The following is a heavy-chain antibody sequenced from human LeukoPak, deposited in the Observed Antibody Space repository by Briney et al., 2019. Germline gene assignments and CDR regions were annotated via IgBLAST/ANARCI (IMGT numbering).Heavy chain of an antibody. Sequence: GGSLRLSWAASGFTFSSYAMHWVRQAPGKGLEWVAVISYDGSNKYYADSVKGRFTISRDNSKNTLYLQMNSLRAEDTAVYYCARDGDNYGSGSLDYWGQGTLVTVSS. D-gene: IGHD3-10*01. V-gene: IGHV3-30-3*01. CDR2: ISYDGSNK. CDR1: GFTFSSYA. CDR3: ARDGDNYGSGSLDY. J-gene: IGHJ4*02.